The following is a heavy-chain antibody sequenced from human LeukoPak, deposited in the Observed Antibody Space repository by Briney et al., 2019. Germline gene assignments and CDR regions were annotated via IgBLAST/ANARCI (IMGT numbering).Heavy chain of an antibody. CDR1: GFTFSSYD. V-gene: IGHV3-21*01. J-gene: IGHJ3*02. CDR2: ISSSSSYI. D-gene: IGHD6-13*01. CDR3: ARSIAAAGTRRNDAFDI. Sequence: GGSLRLPCAASGFTFSSYDMHWVRQAPGKGLEWVSSISSSSSYIYYADSVKGRFTISRDNAKNSLYLQMNSLRAEDTAVYYCARSIAAAGTRRNDAFDIWGQGTMVTVSS.